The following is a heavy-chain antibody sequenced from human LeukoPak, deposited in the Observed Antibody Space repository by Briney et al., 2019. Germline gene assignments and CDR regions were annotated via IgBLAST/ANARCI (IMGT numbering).Heavy chain of an antibody. D-gene: IGHD3-22*01. V-gene: IGHV3-7*01. CDR3: ARVRLYDRNNYYRWFDY. Sequence: PGGSLRLSCAASGFTFSSYWMSWVRQAPGKGLEWLANIKQDGSEKYYVDSVKGRFTVSRDNAKNSLYLQMNSLRVEDTAVYYCARVRLYDRNNYYRWFDYWGQGTLVTVSS. J-gene: IGHJ4*02. CDR1: GFTFSSYW. CDR2: IKQDGSEK.